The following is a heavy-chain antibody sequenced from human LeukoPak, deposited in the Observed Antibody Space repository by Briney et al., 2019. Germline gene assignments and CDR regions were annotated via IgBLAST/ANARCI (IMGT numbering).Heavy chain of an antibody. V-gene: IGHV4-59*11. J-gene: IGHJ4*02. Sequence: SETLSLTCTVSGDSISDHFWNWIRQPPGKGLEWIGYIYSTTGSTNYNPSLKSRVTISVDTSKNQFSLKLSSMTVADTAIYYCARDGYFQYWGQGTPVTVSS. CDR1: GDSISDHF. CDR2: IYSTTGST. CDR3: ARDGYFQY.